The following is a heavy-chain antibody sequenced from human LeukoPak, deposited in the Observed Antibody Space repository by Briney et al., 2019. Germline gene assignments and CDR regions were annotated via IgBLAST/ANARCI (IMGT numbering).Heavy chain of an antibody. V-gene: IGHV4-39*01. D-gene: IGHD1-26*01. Sequence: SETLSLTCTVSGGSISSSSYYWGWSRQPPGKGLEWIGSIYYSGSTYYNPSLKSRVTISVDTSKNQFSLKLSSVTAADTAVYYCARLRSGSPYAHYWYFDLWGRGTLVTVSS. CDR3: ARLRSGSPYAHYWYFDL. CDR1: GGSISSSSYY. CDR2: IYYSGST. J-gene: IGHJ2*01.